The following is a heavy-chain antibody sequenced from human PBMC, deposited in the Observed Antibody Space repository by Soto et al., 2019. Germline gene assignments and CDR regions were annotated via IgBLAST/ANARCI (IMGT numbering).Heavy chain of an antibody. CDR3: ARVGEYYYDSSGYIDY. CDR1: GGSISSGGYY. Sequence: SETLSLTCTVSGGSISSGGYYWSWIRQHPGKGLEWIGYIYYSGSTYYNPSLKSRVTISVDTSKNQFSLKLSSVTAADTAVYYCARVGEYYYDSSGYIDYWGQGTLVTVSS. D-gene: IGHD3-22*01. J-gene: IGHJ4*02. CDR2: IYYSGST. V-gene: IGHV4-31*03.